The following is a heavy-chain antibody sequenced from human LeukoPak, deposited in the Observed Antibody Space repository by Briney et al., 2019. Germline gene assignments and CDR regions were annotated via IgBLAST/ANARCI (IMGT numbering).Heavy chain of an antibody. CDR1: GFTFSNYG. J-gene: IGHJ4*02. CDR2: IWYDGSNK. CDR3: TREAF. V-gene: IGHV3-33*01. Sequence: PGGSLRLSCAASGFTFSNYGMHWVRQAPGKGLEWVAVIWYDGSNKYYADSVKGRFTISRDNAKNTMYLQMNNLRAEDTAVYYCTREAFWGQGTLVTVSS.